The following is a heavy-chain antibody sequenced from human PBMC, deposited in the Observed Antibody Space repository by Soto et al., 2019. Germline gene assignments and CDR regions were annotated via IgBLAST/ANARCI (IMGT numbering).Heavy chain of an antibody. D-gene: IGHD1-7*01. CDR1: GGSISSYY. Sequence: SETXSLTCTVSGGSISSYYWSWIRQPPGKGLEWIGEIYLGGRTTYNPSLESRVTISVDKSKNQFSLKLSSMTAADTAVYYCARWAETTYFDSWGQGILVTVSS. J-gene: IGHJ4*02. V-gene: IGHV4-59*12. CDR2: IYLGGRT. CDR3: ARWAETTYFDS.